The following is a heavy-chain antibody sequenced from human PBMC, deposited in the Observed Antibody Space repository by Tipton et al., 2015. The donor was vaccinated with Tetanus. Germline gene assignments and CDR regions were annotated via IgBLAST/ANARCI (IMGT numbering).Heavy chain of an antibody. D-gene: IGHD5-12*01. CDR1: GFTLSSYA. CDR2: ISGSGGST. CDR3: AKVSGGYDLYYYYGMDV. Sequence: GSLRLSCAASGFTLSSYAMSWVRQAPGKGLEWVSAISGSGGSTYYADSVKGRFTISRDNSKNTLYLQMNSLRAEDTAVYYCAKVSGGYDLYYYYGMDVWGQGTTVTVSS. V-gene: IGHV3-23*01. J-gene: IGHJ6*02.